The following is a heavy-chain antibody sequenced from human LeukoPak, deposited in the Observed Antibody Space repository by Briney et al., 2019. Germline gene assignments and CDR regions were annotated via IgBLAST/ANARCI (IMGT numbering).Heavy chain of an antibody. J-gene: IGHJ4*02. Sequence: SETLSLTCSVSGGSINSRPYYWGWIRQPPGKGLEWIGYIYYSGSTNYNPSLKSRVTISVDTSKNQFSLRLSSVTAADTAVYYCARVTGYIVEDYFDYWGQGTLVTVSS. CDR3: ARVTGYIVEDYFDY. V-gene: IGHV4-61*01. CDR2: IYYSGST. D-gene: IGHD3-22*01. CDR1: GGSINSRPYY.